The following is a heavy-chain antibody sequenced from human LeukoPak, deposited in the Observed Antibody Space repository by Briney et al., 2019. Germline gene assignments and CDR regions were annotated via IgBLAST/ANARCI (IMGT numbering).Heavy chain of an antibody. CDR3: ARSVGGTPLDY. V-gene: IGHV3-9*01. D-gene: IGHD1-26*01. CDR1: GFTFDDYA. J-gene: IGHJ4*02. CDR2: ISWSSGSI. Sequence: PGGSLRLSCAASGFTFDDYAMHWVRQAPGKGLEWVSGISWSSGSIGYADSVKGRFTISRDNAKNSLYLQMNSLRVEDTAVYYCARSVGGTPLDYWGQGTLVTVSS.